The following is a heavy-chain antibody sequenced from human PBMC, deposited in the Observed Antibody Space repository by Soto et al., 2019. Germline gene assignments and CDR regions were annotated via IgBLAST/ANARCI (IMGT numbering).Heavy chain of an antibody. J-gene: IGHJ6*02. CDR3: ARDGQSLAPYALDV. V-gene: IGHV3-33*01. CDR2: IWYDGSNK. D-gene: IGHD6-19*01. Sequence: QVQVVESGGGVVQPGRSLRRSCTVSGLTFSGHAMHWVRQAPGKGLEWVAQIWYDGSNKYYADSVKGRFTISRDNSKNILYVQMDSLRVDDTAVYYCARDGQSLAPYALDVWGQGTSVTVSS. CDR1: GLTFSGHA.